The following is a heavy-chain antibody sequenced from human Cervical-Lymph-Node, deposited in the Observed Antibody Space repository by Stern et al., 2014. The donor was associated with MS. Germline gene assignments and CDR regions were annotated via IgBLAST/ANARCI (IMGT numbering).Heavy chain of an antibody. J-gene: IGHJ4*02. CDR2: IIPIFGTA. Sequence: VHLVESGAEVKKPGSSVKVSCKASGGTFNTNVISWVRQAPGQGLEWMGGIIPIFGTALYAQKFQGRVTITANESTRAVYMELSSLRSEDTAVYYCARAAYSTSSYNYGGQGTLVIVSS. D-gene: IGHD6-6*01. CDR1: GGTFNTNV. V-gene: IGHV1-69*01. CDR3: ARAAYSTSSYNY.